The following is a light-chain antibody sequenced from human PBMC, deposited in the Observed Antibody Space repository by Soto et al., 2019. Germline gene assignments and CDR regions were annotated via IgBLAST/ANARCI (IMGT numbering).Light chain of an antibody. CDR2: DVS. Sequence: EIAMKQSPATLSVSPGERATLSCRASQSVDNYLAWYQQKPGQAPRLLIYDVSNRATGTPARYSGSWSGTDFTLSISSLEPEDFAVYYCQQRSNRPRFTVGPGTKGDIK. V-gene: IGKV3-11*01. J-gene: IGKJ3*01. CDR1: QSVDNY. CDR3: QQRSNRPRFT.